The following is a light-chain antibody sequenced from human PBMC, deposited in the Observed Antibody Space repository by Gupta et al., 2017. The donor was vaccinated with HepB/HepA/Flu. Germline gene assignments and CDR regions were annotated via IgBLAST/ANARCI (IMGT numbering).Light chain of an antibody. Sequence: DIVLPQSPATLSLSPGERATLSCRASQSVSSYLAWYQQKPGQAPRLLIYDASNRATGIPARFSGSGSGTDFTLTISSLEPEDFAVYYWQQRSNWSTFGQGTRLEIK. CDR1: QSVSSY. CDR2: DAS. J-gene: IGKJ5*01. V-gene: IGKV3-11*01. CDR3: QQRSNWST.